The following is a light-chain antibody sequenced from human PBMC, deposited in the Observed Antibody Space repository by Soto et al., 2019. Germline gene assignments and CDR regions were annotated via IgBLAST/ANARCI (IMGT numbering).Light chain of an antibody. CDR1: SSDVGTYNY. CDR3: SSYTTSNTQV. V-gene: IGLV2-14*01. J-gene: IGLJ3*02. CDR2: DVS. Sequence: QSALTQPASVSGSPGQSFTISCTGTSSDVGTYNYVSWYQHRPGKAPKLMIYDVSYRPSGVSNRFSGSKSANTASLTISGLQAEDEADYYCSSYTTSNTQVFGGGTKLTVL.